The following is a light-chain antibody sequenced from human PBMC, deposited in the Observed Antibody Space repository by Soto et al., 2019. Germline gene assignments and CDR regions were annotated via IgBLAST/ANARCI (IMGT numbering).Light chain of an antibody. CDR2: DNI. CDR1: DSNIGAGYD. J-gene: IGLJ1*01. Sequence: QSVLTQPPSVSGAPGQTVSIPCTGSDSNIGAGYDVHWYQHVPGTAPKLLIYDNINRPSGVPDRFSGSTSNTSASLAITGLQAEDEADDYCQSYDSSLTRVFGTGTKLTVL. V-gene: IGLV1-40*01. CDR3: QSYDSSLTRV.